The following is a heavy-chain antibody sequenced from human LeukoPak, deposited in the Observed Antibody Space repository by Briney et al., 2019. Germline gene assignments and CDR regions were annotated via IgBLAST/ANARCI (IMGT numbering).Heavy chain of an antibody. Sequence: ASVNVSCKASGGTFSSYAISWVRQAPGQGLEWRGGIIPIFGTANYAQKFQGRVTITADEATSTAYMELSSLRSEDTAVYYCARGGDIVVVPAAMGIPYYYYGMDVWGKGTTVTVSS. CDR2: IIPIFGTA. V-gene: IGHV1-69*13. CDR3: ARGGDIVVVPAAMGIPYYYYGMDV. CDR1: GGTFSSYA. D-gene: IGHD2-2*01. J-gene: IGHJ6*04.